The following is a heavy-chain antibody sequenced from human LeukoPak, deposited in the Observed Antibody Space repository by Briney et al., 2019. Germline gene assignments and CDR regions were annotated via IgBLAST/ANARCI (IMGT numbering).Heavy chain of an antibody. J-gene: IGHJ6*03. V-gene: IGHV4-34*01. CDR2: INHSGST. CDR3: ARSSEGRYYYDSSGFSYYYYYMDV. CDR1: GGSFSGYY. D-gene: IGHD3-22*01. Sequence: SETLSLTCAVYGGSFSGYYWSWIRQPPGKGLEWIGEINHSGSTNYNPSLKSRVTISVDTSKNQFSLKLSSVTAADTAVYYCARSSEGRYYYDSSGFSYYYYYMDVWGKGTTVTISS.